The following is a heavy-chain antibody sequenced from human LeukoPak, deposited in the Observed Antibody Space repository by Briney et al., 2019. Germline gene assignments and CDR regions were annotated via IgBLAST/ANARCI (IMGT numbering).Heavy chain of an antibody. D-gene: IGHD3-22*01. Sequence: SQTLSLTSTVSGGSLSSGDYYWSWIRQSPGTGLEWIGYIYYSGSTYYNPSLKSRVTISVDTSKNQFSLKLSSVTAADTGVYYCARYLSAYYYDSSGYSDAFDIWGQGTMVTVSS. CDR1: GGSLSSGDYY. CDR2: IYYSGST. J-gene: IGHJ3*02. CDR3: ARYLSAYYYDSSGYSDAFDI. V-gene: IGHV4-30-4*01.